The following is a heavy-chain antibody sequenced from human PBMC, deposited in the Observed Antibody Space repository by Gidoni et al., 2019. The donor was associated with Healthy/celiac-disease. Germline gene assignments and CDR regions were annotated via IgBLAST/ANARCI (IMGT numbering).Heavy chain of an antibody. Sequence: EVQLVESGGGLVKPGGSLRLSCAASGFTFSSYSMNWVRQAPGKGLEWVSSISSSSSYIYYADSVKGRFTISRDNAKNSLYLQMNSLRAEDTAVYYCARDLGRFQVFSSGWVPNYYFDYWGQGTLVTVSS. CDR2: ISSSSSYI. CDR1: GFTFSSYS. CDR3: ARDLGRFQVFSSGWVPNYYFDY. J-gene: IGHJ4*02. V-gene: IGHV3-21*01. D-gene: IGHD6-19*01.